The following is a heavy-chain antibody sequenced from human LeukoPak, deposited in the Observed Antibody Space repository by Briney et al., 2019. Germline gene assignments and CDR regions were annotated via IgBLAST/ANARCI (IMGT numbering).Heavy chain of an antibody. J-gene: IGHJ5*02. V-gene: IGHV4-4*07. CDR2: FYTSGST. D-gene: IGHD3-10*01. CDR1: GGSISSYY. Sequence: SETLSLTRTVSGGSISSYYWSWIRQPAGKGLEWIGRFYTSGSTNYNPSLKSRVTMSVDTSKNQFSLKLSSVTAADTAVYYCARGDYYGSENWFDPWGQGTLVTVSS. CDR3: ARGDYYGSENWFDP.